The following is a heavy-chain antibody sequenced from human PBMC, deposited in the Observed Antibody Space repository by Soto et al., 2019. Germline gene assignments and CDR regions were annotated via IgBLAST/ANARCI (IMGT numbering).Heavy chain of an antibody. Sequence: QLQLQESGPGLVKPSETLSLTCTVSGGSISSSSTYYWGWIRQPPGKGLEWIGSIYYSGRTFHNPSLKSRVTISVDTSNNQFFLKLSSVTAADTAMYYCARHPGMDVWGQGTTVTVSS. CDR3: ARHPGMDV. CDR1: GGSISSSSTYY. CDR2: IYYSGRT. J-gene: IGHJ6*02. V-gene: IGHV4-39*01.